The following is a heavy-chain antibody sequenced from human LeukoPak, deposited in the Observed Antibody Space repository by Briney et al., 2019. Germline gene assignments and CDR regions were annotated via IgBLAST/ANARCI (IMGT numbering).Heavy chain of an antibody. CDR1: GFSISDYD. Sequence: GGSLRLSCAASGFSISDYDMHWVRQAPGKGLEWVAVISYDGSNKYYADSVKGRFTISRDNSKNTLYLQMNSLRAEDTAVYYCARDRRPSGSYGPFDYWGQGTLVTVSS. J-gene: IGHJ4*02. D-gene: IGHD1-26*01. V-gene: IGHV3-30*03. CDR3: ARDRRPSGSYGPFDY. CDR2: ISYDGSNK.